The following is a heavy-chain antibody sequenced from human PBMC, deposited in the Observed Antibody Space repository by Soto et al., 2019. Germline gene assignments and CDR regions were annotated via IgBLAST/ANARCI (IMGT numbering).Heavy chain of an antibody. CDR1: GFIFGNYA. CDR3: AKDWMGLGYFFEY. Sequence: GGSLRLSCAASGFIFGNYAMNWVRQHPLKGLEWVASISNVGVITYYADSVKGRFTVSRDNSNNTLYLQMSSLRVEDTAIYYCAKDWMGLGYFFEYWGQGAPVTVSS. V-gene: IGHV3-23*01. CDR2: ISNVGVIT. J-gene: IGHJ4*02. D-gene: IGHD6-19*01.